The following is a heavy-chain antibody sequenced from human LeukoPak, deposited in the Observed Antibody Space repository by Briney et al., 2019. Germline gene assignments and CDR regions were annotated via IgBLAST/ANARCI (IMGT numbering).Heavy chain of an antibody. CDR3: AKDSKSGSYSDY. CDR1: GFTFSSYA. D-gene: IGHD1-26*01. J-gene: IGHJ4*02. CDR2: ISGSGGST. V-gene: IGHV3-23*01. Sequence: GGSLRLPCAASGFTFSSYAMSWVRQAPGKGLEWVSAISGSGGSTYYADSAKGRFTISRDNSKNTLYLQMNSLRAEDTAVYYCAKDSKSGSYSDYWGQGTLVTVSS.